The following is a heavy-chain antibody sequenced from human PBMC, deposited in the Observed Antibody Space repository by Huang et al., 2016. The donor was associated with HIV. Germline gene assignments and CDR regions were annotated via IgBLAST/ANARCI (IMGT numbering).Heavy chain of an antibody. D-gene: IGHD4-17*01. CDR3: ARGQLGSYGDYDVLY. CDR1: GGTFSKYA. J-gene: IGHJ4*02. Sequence: QVQLVQSGAEVKTPGSSVKVSCKASGGTFSKYAISWVRQAPGQGLEWMGGVIPTVGPPNYARKFQGRVTITADDSTSTTYVEVSSLRSEDTALYYCARGQLGSYGDYDVLYWGQGTLVTVSS. V-gene: IGHV1-69*13. CDR2: VIPTVGPP.